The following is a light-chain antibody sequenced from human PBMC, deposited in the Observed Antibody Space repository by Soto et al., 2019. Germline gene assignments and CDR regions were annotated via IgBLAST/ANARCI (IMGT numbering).Light chain of an antibody. CDR2: DVS. CDR1: SSDVGGYNY. CDR3: SSYTSSSTLVV. J-gene: IGLJ2*01. Sequence: QSALTQPASVSGSPGQSITICCTGTSSDVGGYNYVSWYQQHPGKVPKLMIYDVSNRPSGVSNRFSGSKSGNMASLTISGLQAEDEADYYCSSYTSSSTLVVFGGGTQLTVL. V-gene: IGLV2-14*01.